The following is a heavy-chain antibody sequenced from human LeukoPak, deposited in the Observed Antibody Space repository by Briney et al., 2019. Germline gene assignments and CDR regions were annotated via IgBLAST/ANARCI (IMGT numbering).Heavy chain of an antibody. CDR1: GYSFTSYW. Sequence: GESLKISCKGSGYSFTSYWISWVRQMPGKGLEWMGRIDPSDSYTNYSPSFQGHDTISADKSISTAYLQWSSLKASDTAMYYCARQITMVRGVIVTPHDYWGQGTLVTVSS. D-gene: IGHD3-10*01. V-gene: IGHV5-10-1*01. J-gene: IGHJ4*02. CDR3: ARQITMVRGVIVTPHDY. CDR2: IDPSDSYT.